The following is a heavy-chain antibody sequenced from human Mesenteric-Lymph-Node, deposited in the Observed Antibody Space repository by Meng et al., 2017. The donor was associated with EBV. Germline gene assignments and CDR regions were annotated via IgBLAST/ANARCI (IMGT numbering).Heavy chain of an antibody. D-gene: IGHD2-15*01. Sequence: GPAPGSGPGLVNPSETLSLTCTVSGDSVNDVNYYWSWIRQPPGKGLEWIAYIYYSGSTNFNPSLKSRAAISVDTSKNQFSLRLSSVTAADTAVYYCARTGRCSGDSCYYNWFDPWGQGTLVTVSS. J-gene: IGHJ5*02. CDR3: ARTGRCSGDSCYYNWFDP. V-gene: IGHV4-61*01. CDR1: GDSVNDVNYY. CDR2: IYYSGST.